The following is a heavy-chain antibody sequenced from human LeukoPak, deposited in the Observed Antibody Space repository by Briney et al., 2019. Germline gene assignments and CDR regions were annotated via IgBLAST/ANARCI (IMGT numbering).Heavy chain of an antibody. Sequence: PSETLSLTCAVSGYSISSGYYWGRIRQPPGKGLEWIGSIYHSGSTYYNPSLKSRVTISVDTSKNQFSLKLSSVTAADTAVYYCARDLIRYFDWSFDYWGQGTLVTVSS. CDR3: ARDLIRYFDWSFDY. D-gene: IGHD3-9*01. J-gene: IGHJ4*02. CDR2: IYHSGST. V-gene: IGHV4-38-2*02. CDR1: GYSISSGYY.